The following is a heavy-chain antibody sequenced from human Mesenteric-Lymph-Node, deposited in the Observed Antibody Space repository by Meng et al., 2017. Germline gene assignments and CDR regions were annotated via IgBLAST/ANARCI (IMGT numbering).Heavy chain of an antibody. J-gene: IGHJ4*02. V-gene: IGHV1-18*01. CDR1: GYTFTSYG. CDR3: ASGGGDVATIYLDY. CDR2: ISAYNGNT. D-gene: IGHD5-24*01. Sequence: ASVKVSCKASGYTFTSYGISWVRQAPGQGLEWMGWISAYNGNTNYAQKLQGRVTMTRDTSTSTVYMKLSSLRSEDTAVYYCASGGGDVATIYLDYWGQGTLVTVSS.